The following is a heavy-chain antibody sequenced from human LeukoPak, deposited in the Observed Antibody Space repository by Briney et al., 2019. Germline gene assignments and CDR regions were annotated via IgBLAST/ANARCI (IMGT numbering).Heavy chain of an antibody. CDR3: ARGLTVGSSDWSHHYYFDY. CDR2: IYTSGST. V-gene: IGHV4-61*02. Sequence: SETLSLTCTVSGGSISSGSYYWSWIRQPAGKGLEWIGRIYTSGSTNYNPSLRSRVTISVDTSKNQFSLKLSSVTAADTAVYYCARGLTVGSSDWSHHYYFDYWGQGTLVTVSS. CDR1: GGSISSGSYY. J-gene: IGHJ4*02. D-gene: IGHD6-19*01.